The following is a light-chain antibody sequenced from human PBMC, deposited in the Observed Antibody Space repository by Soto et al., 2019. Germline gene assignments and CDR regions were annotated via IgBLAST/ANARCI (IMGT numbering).Light chain of an antibody. Sequence: DIQMTQSPSSVSASVGDRVTITCRASQGLSSWLAWYQQKPGKATKILIYAASSLQSGVPSRFSGSGSGTDFTLTISSLQPEDFATYYCQQANSFPITVGQGTRLEIK. CDR1: QGLSSW. V-gene: IGKV1-12*01. CDR2: AAS. CDR3: QQANSFPIT. J-gene: IGKJ5*01.